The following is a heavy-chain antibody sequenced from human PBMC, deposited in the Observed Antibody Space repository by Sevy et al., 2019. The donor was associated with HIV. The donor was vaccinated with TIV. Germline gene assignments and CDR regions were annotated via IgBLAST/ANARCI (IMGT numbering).Heavy chain of an antibody. CDR3: ARDQHDYAGNIRTGWFDP. V-gene: IGHV3-30*04. J-gene: IGHJ5*02. Sequence: GGSLRLSCAASGFTFSSYAMHWVRQAPGKGLEWVAVISYDGRNKYYADSVKGRFTISRDNSKNTLNLQMNSLRAEDTAVYYCARDQHDYAGNIRTGWFDPWGQGTLVTVSS. CDR1: GFTFSSYA. D-gene: IGHD4-17*01. CDR2: ISYDGRNK.